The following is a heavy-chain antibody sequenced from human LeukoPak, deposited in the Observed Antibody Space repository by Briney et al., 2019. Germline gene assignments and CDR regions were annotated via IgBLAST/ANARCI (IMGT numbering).Heavy chain of an antibody. V-gene: IGHV3-74*01. D-gene: IGHD5-18*01. CDR1: GFTFSTYW. CDR2: VNSDGSST. J-gene: IGHJ6*02. Sequence: GGSLRLSCAASGFTFSTYWMHWVRQAPGKGLVWVSRVNSDGSSTSYADSVKGRFTISRDNAKNSLYLQMNSLRAEDTAVYYCARVLDTAMVLDYGMDVWGQGTTVTVSS. CDR3: ARVLDTAMVLDYGMDV.